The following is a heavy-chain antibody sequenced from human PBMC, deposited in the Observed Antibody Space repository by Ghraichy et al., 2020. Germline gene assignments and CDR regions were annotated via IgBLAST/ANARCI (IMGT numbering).Heavy chain of an antibody. CDR1: GLTFKSYA. CDR2: TSASGAKI. Sequence: GGSLRLSCAVSGLTFKSYAMSWVRQAPGKGLEWVSATSASGAKIYYADSVKGRFTISRDNSENTLSLQMDSLRVEDTALYYCAKDPNGDYVGAFDIWGLGTLVTVSS. V-gene: IGHV3-23*01. D-gene: IGHD4-17*01. J-gene: IGHJ3*02. CDR3: AKDPNGDYVGAFDI.